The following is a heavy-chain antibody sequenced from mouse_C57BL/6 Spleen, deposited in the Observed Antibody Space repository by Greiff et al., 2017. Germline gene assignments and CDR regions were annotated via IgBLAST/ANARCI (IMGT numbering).Heavy chain of an antibody. CDR1: GYTFTSYW. V-gene: IGHV1-61*01. J-gene: IGHJ3*01. D-gene: IGHD3-2*02. Sequence: VQLQQSGAELVRPGSSVKLSCKASGYTFTSYWMDWVKQRPGQGLEWIGNIYPSDSETHYNQKFKDKATLTVDKSSSTAYMQLSSLTSEDSAVYYCARVRTAQALAYWGQGTLVTVSA. CDR3: ARVRTAQALAY. CDR2: IYPSDSET.